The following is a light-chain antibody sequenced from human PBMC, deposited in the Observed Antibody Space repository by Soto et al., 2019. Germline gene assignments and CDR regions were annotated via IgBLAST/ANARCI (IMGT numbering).Light chain of an antibody. V-gene: IGKV1-39*01. CDR2: AAS. Sequence: IKVAQSPTSLSDTAGDSVTITCRAGQNINNYLSWYQHRPGKAPKLLIYAASSLQSGVPSRFSGSGSGTDFTLTISSLQPEDFTPDYTQHSSITPQTFGQGTK. CDR1: QNINNY. CDR3: QHSSITPQT. J-gene: IGKJ1*01.